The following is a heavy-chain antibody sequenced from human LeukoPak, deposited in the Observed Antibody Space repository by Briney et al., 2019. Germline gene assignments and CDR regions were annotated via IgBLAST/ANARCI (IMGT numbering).Heavy chain of an antibody. V-gene: IGHV3-15*01. Sequence: GGSLRLSCAASGFTFSNAWISWVRQAPGKVLEWVGRIKSKTDGGTTDYAAPVKGRFTISRDDSKNTLYLQMNSLKTEDTAVYYCTTDDYGDYPLFDYWGQGTLVTVSS. J-gene: IGHJ4*02. CDR3: TTDDYGDYPLFDY. D-gene: IGHD4-17*01. CDR1: GFTFSNAW. CDR2: IKSKTDGGTT.